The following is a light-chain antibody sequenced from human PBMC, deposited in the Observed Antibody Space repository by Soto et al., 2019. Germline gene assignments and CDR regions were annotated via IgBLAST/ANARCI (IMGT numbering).Light chain of an antibody. J-gene: IGKJ5*01. V-gene: IGKV1-39*01. CDR1: QSISIY. CDR2: GAS. CDR3: HQLRTLPEIS. Sequence: SATPGYLSTSGGDTDANNSRESQSISIYLTWYQLKPGKAPNLLMYGASYLTSGVPTRFSGSGSGTDFTLTISRLQPEDFAIYYCHQLRTLPEISFGPGTRLEV.